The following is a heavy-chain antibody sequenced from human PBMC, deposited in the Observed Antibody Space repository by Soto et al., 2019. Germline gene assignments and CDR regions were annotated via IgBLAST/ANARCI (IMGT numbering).Heavy chain of an antibody. CDR2: IAHDGHT. J-gene: IGHJ4*02. Sequence: VQLTESGPGLVRPSGTLSLTCDVPGGSTTTSAWGPWVRQFPGRGLEWIGEIAHDGHTNYNPSLSGRVTMSVDLSNSQFSLNVASVNAADTAVYFCAGGRDYDYWGQGTLVTVSS. D-gene: IGHD1-26*01. CDR1: GGSTTTSAW. CDR3: AGGRDYDY. V-gene: IGHV4-4*02.